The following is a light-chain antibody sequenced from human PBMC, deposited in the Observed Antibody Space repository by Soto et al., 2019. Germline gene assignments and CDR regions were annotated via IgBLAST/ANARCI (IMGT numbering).Light chain of an antibody. CDR1: QTIGSW. J-gene: IGKJ1*01. V-gene: IGKV1-5*03. CDR3: QHYNSYSEA. Sequence: DIQMTQSPSTLSASVGDRVTVTCRASQTIGSWLAWYQQKPGKAPKLLIYKASTLKSGVPSRFSGSGSGTEFTLTISSLQPDDFATYYCQHYNSYSEAFGQGTKVDSK. CDR2: KAS.